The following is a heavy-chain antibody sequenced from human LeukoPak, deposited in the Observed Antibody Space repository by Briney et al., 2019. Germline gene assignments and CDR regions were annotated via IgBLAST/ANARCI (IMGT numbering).Heavy chain of an antibody. Sequence: GASVKVSCKASGYTFTGYYMHWVRQAPGQGLEWMGWINPNSGGTNYAQKFQGRVTMTRDTSISTAYMELSRLRSDDTAVYYCARQRGVIVSYYYYYYMDVWGKGTTVTVSS. CDR1: GYTFTGYY. CDR3: ARQRGVIVSYYYYYYMDV. J-gene: IGHJ6*03. CDR2: INPNSGGT. D-gene: IGHD3-16*02. V-gene: IGHV1-2*02.